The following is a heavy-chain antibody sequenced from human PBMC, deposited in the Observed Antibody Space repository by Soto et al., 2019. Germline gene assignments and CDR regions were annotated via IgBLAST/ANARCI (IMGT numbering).Heavy chain of an antibody. CDR3: ASSVQQLVIYYYGMDV. V-gene: IGHV1-3*01. CDR1: GYTFTSYA. CDR2: INAGNGNT. Sequence: AASVKVSCKASGYTFTSYAMHWVRQAPGQRLEWMGWINAGNGNTKYSQKFQGRVTITRDTSASTAYMELSSLRSEDTAVYYCASSVQQLVIYYYGMDVWGQGTTVTVSS. D-gene: IGHD6-13*01. J-gene: IGHJ6*02.